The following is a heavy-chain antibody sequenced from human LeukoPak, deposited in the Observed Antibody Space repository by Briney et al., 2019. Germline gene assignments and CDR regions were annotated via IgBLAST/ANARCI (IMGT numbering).Heavy chain of an antibody. J-gene: IGHJ4*02. Sequence: GGSLRLSCAASGFTFSSYAMSWVRQAPGKGLEWVSAISGSGGSTYYADSVKGRFTISRDNSKNTLYLQMNSLRAEDTAVYYCARERQYFYYDSSGEFDYWGQGTLATVSS. D-gene: IGHD3-22*01. CDR3: ARERQYFYYDSSGEFDY. V-gene: IGHV3-23*01. CDR2: ISGSGGST. CDR1: GFTFSSYA.